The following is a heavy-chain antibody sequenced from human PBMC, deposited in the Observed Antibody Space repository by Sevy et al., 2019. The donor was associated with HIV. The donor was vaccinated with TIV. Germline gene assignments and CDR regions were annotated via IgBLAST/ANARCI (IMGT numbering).Heavy chain of an antibody. CDR2: ISGSGGST. CDR1: GFTFSSYA. V-gene: IGHV3-23*01. Sequence: GGSLRVSCAASGFTFSSYAMSWVRQAPGKGLEWVSAISGSGGSTYYADSVKGRFTISRDNSKNTLYLQMNSLRAEDTAVYYCAKDGYKPSVGDENYYYYYMDVWGKGTTVTVSS. J-gene: IGHJ6*03. CDR3: AKDGYKPSVGDENYYYYYMDV. D-gene: IGHD1-20*01.